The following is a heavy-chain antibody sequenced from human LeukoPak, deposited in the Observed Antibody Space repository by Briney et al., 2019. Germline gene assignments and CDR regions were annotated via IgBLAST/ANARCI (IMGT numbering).Heavy chain of an antibody. CDR2: IWYDGSNK. D-gene: IGHD1-26*01. CDR3: ARDGRKGGLDY. J-gene: IGHJ4*02. CDR1: GFTFSSYG. V-gene: IGHV3-33*01. Sequence: PGRSLRLSCAASGFTFSSYGMHWVRQAPGKGLEWVAVIWYDGSNKYYADSVKGRFTISRDNSKNTLYLQMNSLRAEDTAVYYCARDGRKGGLDYWGQGTLVTVSS.